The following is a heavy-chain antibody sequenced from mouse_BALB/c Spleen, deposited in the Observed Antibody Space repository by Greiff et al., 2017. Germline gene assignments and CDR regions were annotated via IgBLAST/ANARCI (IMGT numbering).Heavy chain of an antibody. V-gene: IGHV5-9*03. Sequence: EVKLVESGGGLVKPGGSLKLSCAASGFTFSSYTMSWVRQTPEKRLEWVATISSGGGNTYYPDSVKGRFTISRDNAKNNLYLQMSSLRSEDTALYYCARSMITTEGFAYWGQGTLVTVSA. J-gene: IGHJ3*01. CDR2: ISSGGGNT. D-gene: IGHD2-4*01. CDR1: GFTFSSYT. CDR3: ARSMITTEGFAY.